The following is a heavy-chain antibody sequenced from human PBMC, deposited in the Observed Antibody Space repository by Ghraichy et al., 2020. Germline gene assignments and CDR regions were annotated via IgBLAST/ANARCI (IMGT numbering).Heavy chain of an antibody. D-gene: IGHD2-8*01. J-gene: IGHJ6*02. CDR3: ASIGYCTNGVCYGNSMDV. CDR2: IYYSGST. V-gene: IGHV4-59*01. Sequence: SETLSLTCTVSGGSISSYYWSWILQPPGKGLEWIGYIYYSGSTNYNPSLKSRVTISVDTSKNQFSLKLSSVTAADTAVYYCASIGYCTNGVCYGNSMDVWGQGTTVTVSS. CDR1: GGSISSYY.